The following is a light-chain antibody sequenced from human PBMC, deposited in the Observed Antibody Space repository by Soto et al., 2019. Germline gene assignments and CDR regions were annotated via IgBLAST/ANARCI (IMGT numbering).Light chain of an antibody. CDR3: QQRSNWPP. CDR2: DAS. CDR1: QSVSSY. Sequence: EIVLTHSPATLSLSPGERATLCCRASQSVSSYLAWYQQKPGQAPRLLIYDASNRATGIPARFSGSGSGTDFTLTISSLEPEDFAVYYCQQRSNWPPFGQGTRLEFK. V-gene: IGKV3-11*01. J-gene: IGKJ5*01.